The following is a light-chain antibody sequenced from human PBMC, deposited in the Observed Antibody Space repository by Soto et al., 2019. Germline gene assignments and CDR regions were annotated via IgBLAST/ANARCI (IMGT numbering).Light chain of an antibody. CDR1: QSLLHSTGYNF. Sequence: DIVMTQSPLSLPVTPGEPASISCRSSQSLLHSTGYNFLDWYLQKPGQSPQLLISLASNRASGVPARFSGSGSGTDFTLKISRVEAEDVGIYYCMQAPQPPPITFGQGTRLEIK. V-gene: IGKV2-28*01. CDR2: LAS. CDR3: MQAPQPPPIT. J-gene: IGKJ5*01.